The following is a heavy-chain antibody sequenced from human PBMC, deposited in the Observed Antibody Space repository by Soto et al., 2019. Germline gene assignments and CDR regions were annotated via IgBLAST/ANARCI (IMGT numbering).Heavy chain of an antibody. CDR2: INHSGST. V-gene: IGHV4-34*01. CDR1: GGSFSGYY. D-gene: IGHD5-12*01. CDR3: GRFGWGGYDRFYFYYMDV. J-gene: IGHJ6*03. Sequence: QVQLQQWGAGLLKPSETLSLTCAVYGGSFSGYYWSWIRQPPGKGLEWIGEINHSGSTNYNPSLHRPVTLSRDTFKNPYSLKLSSVTAADTGVYYWGRFGWGGYDRFYFYYMDVWGKGTTVTVSS.